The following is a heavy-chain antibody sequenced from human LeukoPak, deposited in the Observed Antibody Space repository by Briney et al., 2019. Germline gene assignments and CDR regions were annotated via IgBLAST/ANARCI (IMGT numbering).Heavy chain of an antibody. Sequence: PGGSLRLSCAASGFTFSSYAMHWVRQAPGKGLEWVAVISYDGSNKYYADSVKGRFTISRDNSKNTLYLQMNSLRAEDTAVYYCAKPHRAYYDFWSGYRFDYWGQGTLVTVSS. J-gene: IGHJ4*02. D-gene: IGHD3-3*01. CDR1: GFTFSSYA. CDR2: ISYDGSNK. V-gene: IGHV3-30-3*02. CDR3: AKPHRAYYDFWSGYRFDY.